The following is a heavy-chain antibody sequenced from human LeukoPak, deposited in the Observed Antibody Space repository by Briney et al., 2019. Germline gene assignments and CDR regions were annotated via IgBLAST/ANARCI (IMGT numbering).Heavy chain of an antibody. J-gene: IGHJ4*02. CDR1: GFTFSSYA. CDR2: ISGSGGST. Sequence: GGSLRLSCAASGFTFSSYAMSWVRQAPGKGLEWVSAISGSGGSTYYADSVKGRFTISRDNSKNTLYLQMNSLRAEDSAVYYCAKDIVVVPPSGSFDYWGQGTLVTVSS. D-gene: IGHD2-2*01. CDR3: AKDIVVVPPSGSFDY. V-gene: IGHV3-23*01.